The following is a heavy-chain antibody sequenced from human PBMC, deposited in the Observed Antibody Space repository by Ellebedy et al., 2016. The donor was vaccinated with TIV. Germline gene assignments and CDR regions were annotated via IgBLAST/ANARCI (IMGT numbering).Heavy chain of an antibody. D-gene: IGHD2-2*01. Sequence: ASVKVSXXASGYPFTSYSLIWVRQAPGQGLEWLGWTNTYNGNTNHTQKLLGRVAVTMDTSTSTAYMELRNLRSDDTAVYYCARSPRGNATKDYWGQGTLVTVSS. CDR3: ARSPRGNATKDY. V-gene: IGHV1-18*01. J-gene: IGHJ4*02. CDR1: GYPFTSYS. CDR2: TNTYNGNT.